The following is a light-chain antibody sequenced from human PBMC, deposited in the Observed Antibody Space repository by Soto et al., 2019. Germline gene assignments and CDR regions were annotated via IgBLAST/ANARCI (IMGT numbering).Light chain of an antibody. Sequence: PSFLSSSLGDRFTITCRASQGISSFLAWHQQKPGKDHKLLVYAASTLQGGVPSRFSGSGSGTEFTLTISSLQPEDLATYYCQHLNSYPITFGQGTRLEIK. V-gene: IGKV1-9*01. CDR1: QGISSF. CDR3: QHLNSYPIT. J-gene: IGKJ5*01. CDR2: AAS.